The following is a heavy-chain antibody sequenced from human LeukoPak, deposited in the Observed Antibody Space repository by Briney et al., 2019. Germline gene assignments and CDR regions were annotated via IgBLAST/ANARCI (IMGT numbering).Heavy chain of an antibody. CDR1: GYTFTSYD. V-gene: IGHV1-8*01. CDR2: MNPNSGNT. CDR3: ARISPQRVVGPFDY. J-gene: IGHJ4*02. D-gene: IGHD3-22*01. Sequence: ASVKVSCKASGYTFTSYDINWVRQATGLGLEWMGWMNPNSGNTGYAQKFQGRVTMTRNTSISTAYMELSSLRSEDTAVYYCARISPQRVVGPFDYWGQGTLVTVSS.